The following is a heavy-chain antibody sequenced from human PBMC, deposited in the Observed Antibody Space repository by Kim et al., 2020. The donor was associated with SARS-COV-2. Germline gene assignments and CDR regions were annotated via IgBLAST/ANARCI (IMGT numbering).Heavy chain of an antibody. Sequence: GGSLRLSCATSGFTFSAYDMNWVRRAPGKGLEWLSFITKSSTTIYYANSVKGRFTISRDNAKNSLYLQMNSLRDEDTALYYCVRDRWGGAVDMWGQGT. CDR1: GFTFSAYD. CDR2: ITKSSTTI. J-gene: IGHJ3*02. CDR3: VRDRWGGAVDM. V-gene: IGHV3-48*02. D-gene: IGHD3-16*01.